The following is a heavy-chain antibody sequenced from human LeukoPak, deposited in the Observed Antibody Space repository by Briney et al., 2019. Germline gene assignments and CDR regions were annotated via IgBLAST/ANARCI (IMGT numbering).Heavy chain of an antibody. V-gene: IGHV3-21*01. D-gene: IGHD3-22*01. CDR1: GFTFSSYS. CDR2: ISSSGSYI. Sequence: GGSLRLSCAASGFTFSSYSMNWVRRAPGKGLEWVSSISSSGSYIYYADSVKGRFTISRDNAKNSLYLQMNSLRAEDTAVYYCARTSYDSSGFDAFDIWGQGTMVTVSS. CDR3: ARTSYDSSGFDAFDI. J-gene: IGHJ3*02.